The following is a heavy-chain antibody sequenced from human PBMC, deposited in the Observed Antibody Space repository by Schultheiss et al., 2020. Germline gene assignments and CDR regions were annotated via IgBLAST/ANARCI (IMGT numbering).Heavy chain of an antibody. J-gene: IGHJ4*02. CDR3: ARPSGYDSRWAFEY. CDR2: ISGSGGST. D-gene: IGHD5-12*01. CDR1: GFSFTNSG. V-gene: IGHV3-23*01. Sequence: GGSLRLSCAASGFSFTNSGLSWVRQAPGKGLEWVSAISGSGGSTYYADSVKGRFPISRDNSKNTLYLQMNSLRAEDTAVYYCARPSGYDSRWAFEYWGQGTLVNVSS.